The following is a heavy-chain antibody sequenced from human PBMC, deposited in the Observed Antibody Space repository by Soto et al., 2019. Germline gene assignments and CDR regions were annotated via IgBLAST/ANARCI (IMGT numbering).Heavy chain of an antibody. Sequence: GGSLRLSCAASGFTVSSNYMSWVRQAPGKGLEWVSVIYSGGSTYYADSVKGRFTISRDNSKNTLYLQMNSLRAEDTAVYYCARSPFIYYDSSGYGPGAFDIWGHGTMVTVSS. D-gene: IGHD3-22*01. V-gene: IGHV3-53*01. CDR3: ARSPFIYYDSSGYGPGAFDI. CDR2: IYSGGST. J-gene: IGHJ3*02. CDR1: GFTVSSNY.